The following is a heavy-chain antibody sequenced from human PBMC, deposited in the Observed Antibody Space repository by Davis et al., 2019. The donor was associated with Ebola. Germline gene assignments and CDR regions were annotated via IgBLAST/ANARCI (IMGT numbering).Heavy chain of an antibody. D-gene: IGHD5-12*01. CDR3: ARSGGGYDWFDP. CDR2: ITPFNGNT. V-gene: IGHV1-45*02. CDR1: GYTFTYRY. J-gene: IGHJ5*02. Sequence: SVKVSCKASGYTFTYRYLHWVRQAPGQALEWMGWITPFNGNTNYAQKFQDRVTITRDRSMSTAYMELSSLRSEDTAMYYCARSGGGYDWFDPWGQGTLVTVSS.